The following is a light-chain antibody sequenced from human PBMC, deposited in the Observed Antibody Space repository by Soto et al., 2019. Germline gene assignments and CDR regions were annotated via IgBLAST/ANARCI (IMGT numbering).Light chain of an antibody. CDR1: QDISNS. J-gene: IGKJ4*01. CDR2: ATS. CDR3: QNYNSAPLT. V-gene: IGKV1-27*01. Sequence: DIQMTQSPSSLSASVGDRVTITCRASQDISNSLAWYQQKPGKVPKVLIYATSILQSGVPARFSGSGSGTDFTLTISSLQPEDVATYCCQNYNSAPLTFGGGTKVEI.